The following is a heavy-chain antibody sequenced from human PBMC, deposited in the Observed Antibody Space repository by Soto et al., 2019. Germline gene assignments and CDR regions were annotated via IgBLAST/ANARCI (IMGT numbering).Heavy chain of an antibody. Sequence: GGSLRLSCAASGFTFSSYAMSWFRQAPGKGLEWVSAISGSGGSTYYADSVKGRFTISRDNSKNTLYLQMNSLRAEDTAVYYCARVGDGSGSHHLATSFEPPGEGTRLTLFS. CDR1: GFTFSSYA. J-gene: IGHJ5*02. V-gene: IGHV3-23*01. CDR3: ARVGDGSGSHHLATSFEP. D-gene: IGHD3-10*01. CDR2: ISGSGGST.